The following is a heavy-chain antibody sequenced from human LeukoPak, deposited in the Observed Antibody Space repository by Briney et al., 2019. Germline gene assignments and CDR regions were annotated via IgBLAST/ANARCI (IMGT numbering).Heavy chain of an antibody. CDR1: GYTFTSYD. D-gene: IGHD4-17*01. CDR2: MNPNSGNT. J-gene: IGHJ6*02. V-gene: IGHV1-8*01. Sequence: GASVKVSCKASGYTFTSYDINWVRQATGQGLEWMGWMNPNSGNTGYAQKFQGRVTMTRNTSISTAYMELSSLRSEDTAVYYCATRGTTVTTPTYYYYGMDVWGQGTTVTVSS. CDR3: ATRGTTVTTPTYYYYGMDV.